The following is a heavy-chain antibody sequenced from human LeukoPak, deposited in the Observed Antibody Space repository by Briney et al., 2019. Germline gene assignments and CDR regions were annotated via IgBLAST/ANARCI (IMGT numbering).Heavy chain of an antibody. CDR1: GGPISSYY. CDR3: ARLEGKDVGYDY. D-gene: IGHD5-18*01. J-gene: IGHJ4*02. Sequence: SETLSLTCTVSGGPISSYYWSWIRQPPGKGLEWIGYIYYSGSTNYNPSLKSRVTISVDTSKNQFSLKLSSVTAADTAVYYCARLEGKDVGYDYWGQGTLVTVSS. V-gene: IGHV4-59*08. CDR2: IYYSGST.